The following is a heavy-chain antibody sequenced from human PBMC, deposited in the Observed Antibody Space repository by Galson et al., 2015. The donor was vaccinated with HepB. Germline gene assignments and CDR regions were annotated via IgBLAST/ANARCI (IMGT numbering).Heavy chain of an antibody. J-gene: IGHJ4*02. CDR1: GFMFSHYA. CDR3: AKEGGVLRVNYFDH. CDR2: ISGSGDST. Sequence: SLRLSCAASGFMFSHYAMSWVRQAPGKGLEWVSAISGSGDSTYYVDSVKGRFSISRDNSKNTVSLQMNSLTDEDTAVYYCAKEGGVLRVNYFDHWGQGTLVTVSS. D-gene: IGHD2-8*01. V-gene: IGHV3-23*01.